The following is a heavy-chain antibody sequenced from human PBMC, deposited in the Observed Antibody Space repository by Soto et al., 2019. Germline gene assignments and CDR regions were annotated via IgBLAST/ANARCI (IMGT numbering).Heavy chain of an antibody. CDR3: ARLSWIQIEYYFDY. V-gene: IGHV4-30-2*01. J-gene: IGHJ4*02. D-gene: IGHD5-18*01. CDR2: IYHSGST. CDR1: GGSISSGGYS. Sequence: SDTLSLTCAVSGGSISSGGYSWSWIRQPPGKGLEWIGYIYHSGSTYYNPSLKSRVTISVDRSKDQFSLKLSSVTAADTAVYYCARLSWIQIEYYFDYWGQGTLVTVSS.